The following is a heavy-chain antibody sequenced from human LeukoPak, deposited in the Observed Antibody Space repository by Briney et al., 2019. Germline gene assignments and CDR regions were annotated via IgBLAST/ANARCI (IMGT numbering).Heavy chain of an antibody. D-gene: IGHD6-19*01. J-gene: IGHJ4*02. Sequence: SETLSLTCAVYGGSFSGYYWSWIRQPPGKGLEWIGEINHSGSTNYNPSLKSRVTISVDTSENQFSLKLSSVTAADTAVYYCARLSSGWYDYWGQGTLVTVSS. CDR2: INHSGST. CDR3: ARLSSGWYDY. V-gene: IGHV4-34*01. CDR1: GGSFSGYY.